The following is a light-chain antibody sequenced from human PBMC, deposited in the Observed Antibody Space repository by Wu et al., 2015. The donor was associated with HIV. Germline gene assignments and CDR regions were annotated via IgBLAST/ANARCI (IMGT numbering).Light chain of an antibody. CDR2: GAA. V-gene: IGKV3-20*01. J-gene: IGKJ1*01. Sequence: EIVLTQFPGTLSLSPGERATLSCRASKSVSSSYIAWYQQKPGQAPRLLIYGAASRATGIPDRFSGSGSGTDFTLTISSLQPEDVATYYCQKYNTAPWTFGQGTKVEMK. CDR3: QKYNTAPWT. CDR1: KSVSSSY.